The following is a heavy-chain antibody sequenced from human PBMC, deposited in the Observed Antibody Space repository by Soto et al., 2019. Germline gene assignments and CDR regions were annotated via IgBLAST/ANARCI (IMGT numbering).Heavy chain of an antibody. Sequence: PSETLSLTCTVSGGSISSYYWSWIRQPPGKGLEWIGYIYYSGSTNYNPSLKSRVTISVDTSKNQFSLKLSSVTAADTAVYYCAREYDFWSGYGYFDYWGQGTLVTVSS. J-gene: IGHJ4*02. CDR2: IYYSGST. D-gene: IGHD3-3*01. CDR3: AREYDFWSGYGYFDY. CDR1: GGSISSYY. V-gene: IGHV4-59*01.